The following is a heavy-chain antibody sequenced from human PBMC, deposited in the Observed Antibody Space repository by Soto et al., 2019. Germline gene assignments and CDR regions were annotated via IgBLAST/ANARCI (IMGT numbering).Heavy chain of an antibody. CDR3: ARGGRNYDYVWGGYRPSEGFDY. V-gene: IGHV4-34*01. Sequence: SETLSLTCAVYGGSFSGYYWSWIRQPPGKGLEWIGEINHSGSTNYNPSLRSRVTISVDTSKNQFSLKLSSVTAADTAVYYCARGGRNYDYVWGGYRPSEGFDYWGQGTLVTVSS. CDR1: GGSFSGYY. D-gene: IGHD3-16*02. J-gene: IGHJ4*02. CDR2: INHSGST.